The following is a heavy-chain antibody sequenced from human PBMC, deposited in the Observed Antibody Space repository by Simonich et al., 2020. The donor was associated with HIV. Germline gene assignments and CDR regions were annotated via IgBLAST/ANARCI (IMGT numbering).Heavy chain of an antibody. Sequence: QVQLQQWGAGLLKPSETLSLTCAVYGGSFSGYYWSWIRQSPGKGLEWSGENNHSGSSNYNTSLKSRVTISVDASKNQFSLKLSSVTAADTAVYYCARPTGTDAFDIWGQGTMVTVSS. CDR3: ARPTGTDAFDI. J-gene: IGHJ3*02. V-gene: IGHV4-34*01. CDR2: NNHSGSS. D-gene: IGHD1-1*01. CDR1: GGSFSGYY.